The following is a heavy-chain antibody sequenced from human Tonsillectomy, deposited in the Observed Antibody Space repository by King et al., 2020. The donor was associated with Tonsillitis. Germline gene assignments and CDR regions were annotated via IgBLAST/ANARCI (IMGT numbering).Heavy chain of an antibody. V-gene: IGHV4-39*01. J-gene: IGHJ4*02. CDR1: GGSISSSSYY. D-gene: IGHD1-26*01. CDR3: AGDLCSGSRVLLDY. Sequence: QLQESGPGLVKPSETLSLTCTVSGGSISSSSYYWGWIRQPPGKGLEWIGSIYYSGSTYYNPSLKSRVTISVDTSKNQFSLKLRSVTAADTAVYYCAGDLCSGSRVLLDYWGQGTLVTVSS. CDR2: IYYSGST.